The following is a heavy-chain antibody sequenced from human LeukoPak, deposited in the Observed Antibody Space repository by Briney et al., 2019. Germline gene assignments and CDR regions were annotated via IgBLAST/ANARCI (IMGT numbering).Heavy chain of an antibody. J-gene: IGHJ4*02. CDR2: VHHSGNT. D-gene: IGHD6-13*01. V-gene: IGHV4-38-2*02. CDR3: ARGKAAAGTGSTFDY. CDR1: GYSISSDSY. Sequence: SETLSLTCTASGYSISSDSYWGWIRQPPGKGLEWIGTVHHSGNTYFNPPLKRRVTISVDMSKNQFSLKLASVTAADTAVYYCARGKAAAGTGSTFDYWGQGSLVTVSS.